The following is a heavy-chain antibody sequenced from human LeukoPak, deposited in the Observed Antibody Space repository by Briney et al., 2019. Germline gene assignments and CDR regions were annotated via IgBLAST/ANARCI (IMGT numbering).Heavy chain of an antibody. CDR2: IWYDGSNK. CDR3: TRSVVTTADFDY. CDR1: GFTFSSYG. D-gene: IGHD2-21*02. J-gene: IGHJ4*02. Sequence: GRSLRLSCAASGFTFSSYGMHWVRQAPGKGLEWVAVIWYDGSNKYYADSVKGRFTISRDNSKSTLYLHLNIPRPEDTAVYYCTRSVVTTADFDYWGQGTLVTVSS. V-gene: IGHV3-33*01.